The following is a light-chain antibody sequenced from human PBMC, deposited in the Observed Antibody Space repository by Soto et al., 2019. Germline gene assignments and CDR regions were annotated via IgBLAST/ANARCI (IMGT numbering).Light chain of an antibody. CDR1: SSDVGSYNL. CDR3: CSYAGSSTFFYV. J-gene: IGLJ1*01. V-gene: IGLV2-23*03. CDR2: EGS. Sequence: QSALTHPASVSGSPGQSITISCTGTSSDVGSYNLVSWYQQHPGKAPKLMIYEGSKRPSGVSNRSSGSKSGNTVSLTISGLQAEDEADYYCCSYAGSSTFFYVLGTGTKVTVL.